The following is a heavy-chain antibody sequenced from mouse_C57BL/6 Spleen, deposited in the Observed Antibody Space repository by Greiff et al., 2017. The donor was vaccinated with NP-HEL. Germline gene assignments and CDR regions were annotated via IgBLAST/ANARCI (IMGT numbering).Heavy chain of an antibody. J-gene: IGHJ2*01. CDR1: GYTFTSYW. D-gene: IGHD1-1*01. Sequence: QVQLQQPGAELVMPGASVKLSCKASGYTFTSYWMHWVKQRPGQGLEWIGEIDPSDSYTNYNQKFKGKSTLTVDKSSSTAYMQLSSLTSEDSAVYYCARRGYGSSLYYFDYWGQGTTLTVSS. CDR3: ARRGYGSSLYYFDY. V-gene: IGHV1-69*01. CDR2: IDPSDSYT.